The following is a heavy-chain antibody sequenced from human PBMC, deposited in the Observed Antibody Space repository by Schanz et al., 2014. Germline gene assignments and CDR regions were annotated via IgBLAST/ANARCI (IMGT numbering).Heavy chain of an antibody. CDR3: ARQRSYFYAMDV. Sequence: QVQLVESGGGLVKPGGSLRLSCAACGFTFSDYYMSWVRQAPGKGLEWVSYIRSVGISKYYADPVKGRFTISRDSGKNSLYLQMNSLRAESTAVYYCARQRSYFYAMDVWGQGTTVTVSS. J-gene: IGHJ6*02. CDR2: IRSVGISK. CDR1: GFTFSDYY. V-gene: IGHV3-11*01.